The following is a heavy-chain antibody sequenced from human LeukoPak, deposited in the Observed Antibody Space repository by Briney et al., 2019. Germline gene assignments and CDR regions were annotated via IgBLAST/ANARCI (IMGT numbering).Heavy chain of an antibody. CDR1: GYTFTSYG. CDR2: ISAYNGNT. V-gene: IGHV1-18*01. J-gene: IGHJ6*02. Sequence: GASVKVSCKASGYTFTSYGISWARQAPGQGLEWMGWISAYNGNTNYAQKLQGRVTVTTDTSTSTAYMELRSLRSDDTAVYYCARDRDYGSGSYWFYYYYGMDVWGQGTTVTVSS. D-gene: IGHD3-10*01. CDR3: ARDRDYGSGSYWFYYYYGMDV.